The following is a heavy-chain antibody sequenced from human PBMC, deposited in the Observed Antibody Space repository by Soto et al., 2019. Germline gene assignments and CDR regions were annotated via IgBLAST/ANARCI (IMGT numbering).Heavy chain of an antibody. CDR3: VKGQSSSWSTTGGMDV. J-gene: IGHJ6*02. V-gene: IGHV3-23*01. CDR2: IDDSGVGT. CDR1: GFTFSTFA. Sequence: EVQLLESGGRLVQPGGSLRLSCAASGFTFSTFAMTWVRQAPGKGLEWVSGIDDSGVGTYYADSVKGRLTLSRDNSKTMLYLQMDSLRGEDTAVYYCVKGQSSSWSTTGGMDVWGQGTTVIVSS. D-gene: IGHD2-2*01.